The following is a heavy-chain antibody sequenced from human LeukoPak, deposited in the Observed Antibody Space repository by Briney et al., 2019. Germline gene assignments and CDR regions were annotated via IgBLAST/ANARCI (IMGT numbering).Heavy chain of an antibody. Sequence: QPGGSLRLSCAASGFTFSSYGMHWVRQAPGKGLEWVAVISYDGSNKYYADSVKGRFTISRDNSKNTLYLQMNSLRAEDTAVYYCAKDLPNYYGSGSYLFDYWGQGTLVTVSS. CDR3: AKDLPNYYGSGSYLFDY. CDR1: GFTFSSYG. V-gene: IGHV3-30*18. CDR2: ISYDGSNK. J-gene: IGHJ4*02. D-gene: IGHD3-10*01.